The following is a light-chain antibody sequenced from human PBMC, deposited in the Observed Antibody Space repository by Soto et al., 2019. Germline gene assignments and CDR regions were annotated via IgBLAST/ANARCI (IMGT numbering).Light chain of an antibody. CDR3: QQLISYPIT. CDR1: QGISSY. J-gene: IGKJ5*01. V-gene: IGKV1-9*01. Sequence: DIPFTHYPSFLSSSFVDRVTITFRASQGISSYLAWYQQKPGKAPKLLIYAASTLQSGVPLRFSGSGSGTSFTLTISSLQPEDFATYYCQQLISYPITFGQGTRLEIK. CDR2: AAS.